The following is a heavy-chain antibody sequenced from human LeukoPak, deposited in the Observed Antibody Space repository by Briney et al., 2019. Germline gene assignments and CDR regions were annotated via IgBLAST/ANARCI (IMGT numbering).Heavy chain of an antibody. D-gene: IGHD6-19*01. J-gene: IGHJ4*02. CDR3: AKGLVQWPEIDH. Sequence: AGGSLRLSCAASGFTFSSYAMSWVRQAPGKGLEWVSAISGTGGSTYYADSVKGRFTISRDNSKNTLSLQMNSLRAEDTAVYYCAKGLVQWPEIDHWGQGTLVTVSS. CDR1: GFTFSSYA. V-gene: IGHV3-23*01. CDR2: ISGTGGST.